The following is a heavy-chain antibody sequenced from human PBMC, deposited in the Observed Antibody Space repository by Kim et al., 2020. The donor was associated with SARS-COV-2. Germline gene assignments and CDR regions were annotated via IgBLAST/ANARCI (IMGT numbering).Heavy chain of an antibody. CDR1: GFTFSSYS. J-gene: IGHJ4*02. Sequence: GGSLRLSCAASGFTFSSYSMNWVRQAPGKGLEWVSYISSSSSTIYYADSVKGRFTISRDNAKNSLYLQMNSLRDEDTAVYYCARGDSDRFIVGALPFDYWGQGTLVTVSS. V-gene: IGHV3-48*02. CDR3: ARGDSDRFIVGALPFDY. D-gene: IGHD1-26*01. CDR2: ISSSSSTI.